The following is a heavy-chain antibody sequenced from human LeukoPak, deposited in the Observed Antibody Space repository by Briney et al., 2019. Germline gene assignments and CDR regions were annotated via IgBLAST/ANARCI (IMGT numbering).Heavy chain of an antibody. D-gene: IGHD6-13*01. Sequence: ASVKVSCKASGYTFTGYYMHWVRQAPGQGLEWMGWINPNSGGTNYAQKFQDRVTITRDTSASTAYMELSSLTSEDTAVYYCARDRNSWYHWFDAWGQGTLVTVSS. J-gene: IGHJ5*02. V-gene: IGHV1-2*02. CDR1: GYTFTGYY. CDR3: ARDRNSWYHWFDA. CDR2: INPNSGGT.